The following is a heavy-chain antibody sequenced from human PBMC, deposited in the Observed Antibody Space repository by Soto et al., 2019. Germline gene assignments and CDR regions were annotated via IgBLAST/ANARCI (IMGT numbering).Heavy chain of an antibody. CDR1: VYTFSTYV. V-gene: IGHV1-18*01. D-gene: IGHD6-13*01. J-gene: IGHJ4*02. CDR3: ARDRSRSDY. Sequence: ASXKVSCKASVYTFSTYVISWVRQAPGQGXXXXXXXGXXXGHXXYEXXXXXXVNXXXXXXXSKAYMELRRLRSDDTAVYYCARDRSRSDYWGQGTMVTVYS. CDR2: XGXXXGHX.